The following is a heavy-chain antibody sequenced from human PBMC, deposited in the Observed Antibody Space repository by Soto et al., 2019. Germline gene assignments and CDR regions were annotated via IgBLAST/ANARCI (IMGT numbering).Heavy chain of an antibody. V-gene: IGHV4-59*01. CDR1: GGSISSYY. CDR2: IYYSGST. Sequence: SETLSLTCTVSGGSISSYYWSWIRQPPGKGLEWIGYIYYSGSTNYNPSLKSRVTISVDTSKNQFSLKLNSVTAADTAVYYCARVYRSLTAARLGGMDAWGQGTTVTVSS. D-gene: IGHD6-6*01. J-gene: IGHJ6*02. CDR3: ARVYRSLTAARLGGMDA.